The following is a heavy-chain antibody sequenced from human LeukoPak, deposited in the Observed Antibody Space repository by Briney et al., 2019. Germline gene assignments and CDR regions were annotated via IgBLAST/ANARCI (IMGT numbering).Heavy chain of an antibody. J-gene: IGHJ4*02. CDR1: GFTFSDYT. CDR2: ISGSGGST. CDR3: ARDVGGTADY. Sequence: PGESLKISCAASGFTFSDYTVTWVRQAPGKGLEWVSTISGSGGSTYYADSVKGRFTISRDNSKNTLDLQMNSLTVEDTAVYYCARDVGGTADYWGQGTLVTVSS. D-gene: IGHD1-26*01. V-gene: IGHV3-23*01.